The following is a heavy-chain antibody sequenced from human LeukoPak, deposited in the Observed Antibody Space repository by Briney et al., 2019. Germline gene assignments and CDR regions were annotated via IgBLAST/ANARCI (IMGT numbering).Heavy chain of an antibody. CDR1: GFTFSSYW. CDR2: INSDGSGT. V-gene: IGHV3-74*01. CDR3: ARDLELAYYDSSGYDY. Sequence: GGSLRLSCAASGFTFSSYWVHWVRQAPGKGLVWVSRINSDGSGTTYADSVKGRFTISRDNAKNTLYLQMDSLRAEDTAVYYCARDLELAYYDSSGYDYWGQGTLVTVSS. J-gene: IGHJ4*02. D-gene: IGHD3-22*01.